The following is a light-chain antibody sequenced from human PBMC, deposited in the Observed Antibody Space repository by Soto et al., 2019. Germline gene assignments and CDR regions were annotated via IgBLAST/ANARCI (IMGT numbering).Light chain of an antibody. Sequence: QSALTQPASVSGSPGQSITLSCTGTSSDVGGYNYVSWYQQHPGKAPQLMIYEVSNRPSGVSNRFSGSKSGNTASLTISGLQAEDEADYYCSSYTSSSTWVFGGGTKVTVL. CDR1: SSDVGGYNY. V-gene: IGLV2-14*01. J-gene: IGLJ3*02. CDR2: EVS. CDR3: SSYTSSSTWV.